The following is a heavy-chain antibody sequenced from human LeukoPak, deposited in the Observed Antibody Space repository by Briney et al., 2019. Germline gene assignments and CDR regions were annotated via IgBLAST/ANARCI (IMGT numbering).Heavy chain of an antibody. V-gene: IGHV3-74*01. CDR1: GFTFSSYW. CDR2: INTDGSST. CDR3: ARDNSGSYLFDY. Sequence: GGSLRLSCAASGFTFSSYWMHWVRQAPRKGLVWVSRINTDGSSTSYADSVKGRFTISRDNAKNTLYLQMNSLRAEDTAVYYCARDNSGSYLFDYWGQGTLVTVSS. J-gene: IGHJ4*02. D-gene: IGHD1-26*01.